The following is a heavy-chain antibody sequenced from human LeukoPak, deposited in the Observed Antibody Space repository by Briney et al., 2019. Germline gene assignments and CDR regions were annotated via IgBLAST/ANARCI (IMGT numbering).Heavy chain of an antibody. V-gene: IGHV1-69*13. Sequence: SVKVSCKASGGTFISYATSWVPQAPGQGLEWMGGIIPIFGTANYAQEFQGRVTITADESTSTAYMELSSLRSEDTAVYYCAREPYCSSTSCWYNWFDPWGQGTLVTVSS. CDR3: AREPYCSSTSCWYNWFDP. J-gene: IGHJ5*02. CDR1: GGTFISYA. CDR2: IIPIFGTA. D-gene: IGHD2-2*01.